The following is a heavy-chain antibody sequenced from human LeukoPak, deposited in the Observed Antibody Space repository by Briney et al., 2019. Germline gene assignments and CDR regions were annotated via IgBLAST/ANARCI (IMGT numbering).Heavy chain of an antibody. J-gene: IGHJ4*02. CDR1: GGSFSGYY. CDR2: INHSGST. V-gene: IGHV4-34*01. D-gene: IGHD3-22*01. CDR3: ARGKGRGGGPYYYDSSGYYYFDY. Sequence: SSETLSLTCAVYGGSFSGYYWYWIRQPPGKGLEWIGEINHSGSTNYNPSLKSRVTISVDTSKNQFSLKLSSVTAADTAVYYCARGKGRGGGPYYYDSSGYYYFDYWGQGTLVTVSS.